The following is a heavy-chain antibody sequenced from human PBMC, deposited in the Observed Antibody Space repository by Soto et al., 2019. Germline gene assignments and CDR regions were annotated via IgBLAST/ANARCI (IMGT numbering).Heavy chain of an antibody. D-gene: IGHD3-10*01. CDR3: ARESGGYGSGRGKGY. J-gene: IGHJ4*02. V-gene: IGHV3-33*01. CDR1: GFTFSSYG. Sequence: QVQLVESGGGVVQPGRSLRLSCAASGFTFSSYGMHWVRQAPGKGLEWVAVIWYDGSNKYYADSVKGRFTISRDNSKNTLYLQMNSLRAEDTAVYYCARESGGYGSGRGKGYWGQGTLVTVSS. CDR2: IWYDGSNK.